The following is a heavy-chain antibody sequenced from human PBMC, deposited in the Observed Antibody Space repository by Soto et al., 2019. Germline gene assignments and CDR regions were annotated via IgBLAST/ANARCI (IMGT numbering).Heavy chain of an antibody. CDR3: ISMARISMVLDH. Sequence: EVQLVESGGGLVEPGGSLRLSCAASGFAFSGSAVDWVRQASGKGLEWVGRIRSKPNNYATSYAASVKGRFTISRDDSKNTAFLQMNSLKTEDTAVYYCISMARISMVLDHCGQGALVTVSA. CDR1: GFAFSGSA. V-gene: IGHV3-73*01. CDR2: IRSKPNNYAT. J-gene: IGHJ4*02. D-gene: IGHD3-10*01.